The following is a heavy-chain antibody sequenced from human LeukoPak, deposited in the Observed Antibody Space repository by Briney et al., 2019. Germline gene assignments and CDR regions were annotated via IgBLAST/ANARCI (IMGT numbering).Heavy chain of an antibody. CDR2: ISFDGSNE. D-gene: IGHD1-26*01. CDR1: GFSLRSYG. CDR3: AKDLAEMHEWEPEGELIDY. J-gene: IGHJ4*02. Sequence: GGSLRLSCAASGFSLRSYGMHWFRRPPGKGLEWVAVISFDGSNEYYGDSVKGRFTISRDNSKNRLYLQMNSLRAEDSAVYYCAKDLAEMHEWEPEGELIDYWGQGTLVTVSS. V-gene: IGHV3-30*18.